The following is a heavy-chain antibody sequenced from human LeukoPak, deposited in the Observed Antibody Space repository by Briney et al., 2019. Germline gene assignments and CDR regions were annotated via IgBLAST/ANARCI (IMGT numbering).Heavy chain of an antibody. V-gene: IGHV3-74*01. CDR3: AKDKGDFWSGYPMDV. J-gene: IGHJ6*03. Sequence: GGSLRLSCVASGFTFSSYWMHWVRQTPGKGLVWVSRINSDGSITTYADSVKGRFTISRDNAKNTLYLQMNSLRAEDMALYYCAKDKGDFWSGYPMDVWGKGTTVTVSS. D-gene: IGHD3-3*01. CDR2: INSDGSIT. CDR1: GFTFSSYW.